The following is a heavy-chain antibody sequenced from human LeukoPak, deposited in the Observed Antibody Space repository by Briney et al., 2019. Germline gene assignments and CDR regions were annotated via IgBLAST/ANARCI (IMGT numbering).Heavy chain of an antibody. CDR2: IRVSGGST. J-gene: IGHJ3*02. CDR3: AKASKEYDFWSGFYGNDAFDI. V-gene: IGHV3-23*01. D-gene: IGHD3-3*01. Sequence: PGGTLRLSCAASGFTFSSYAKSWVSHARGKGREWVSAIRVSGGSTYYADSVKGRLTISRDNSKNTLYLQMNSLRAEDTAVYYCAKASKEYDFWSGFYGNDAFDIWGQGTMVTVSS. CDR1: GFTFSSYA.